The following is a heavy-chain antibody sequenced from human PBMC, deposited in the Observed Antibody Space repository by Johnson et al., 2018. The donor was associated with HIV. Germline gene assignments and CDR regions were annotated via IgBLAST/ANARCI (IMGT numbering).Heavy chain of an antibody. CDR1: GFTVSSYA. Sequence: VQLVEYGGGLEQPGGSLRVSCAASGFTVSSYAMSWVRQAPGKGLEWVSVISGRGGSTYYGDSVKGRFTISRDNSKNSLYLQMNSLRAEDTAVYYCARQLGSDAFDIWGQGTMVTVSS. J-gene: IGHJ3*02. D-gene: IGHD7-27*01. CDR2: ISGRGGST. CDR3: ARQLGSDAFDI. V-gene: IGHV3-23*04.